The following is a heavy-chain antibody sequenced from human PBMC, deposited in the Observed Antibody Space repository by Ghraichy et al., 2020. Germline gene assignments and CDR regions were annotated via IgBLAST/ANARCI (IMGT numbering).Heavy chain of an antibody. CDR2: IRNKDYGGTT. CDR1: GLTFGDYA. V-gene: IGHV3-49*03. D-gene: IGHD2-15*01. CDR3: SRVTEDIRDGNFDL. J-gene: IGHJ2*01. Sequence: GGSLRLSCTASGLTFGDYAISWFRQAPGKGLEWVGFIRNKDYGGTTEYAASVKGRCNMSRDDSKSIAYLQMNRLKSEDTAVYHCSRVTEDIRDGNFDLWGRGTLVTVSS.